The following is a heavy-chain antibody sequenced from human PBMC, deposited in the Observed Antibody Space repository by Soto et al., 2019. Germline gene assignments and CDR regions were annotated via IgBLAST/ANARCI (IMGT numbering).Heavy chain of an antibody. CDR2: IWYDGSNK. J-gene: IGHJ4*02. Sequence: QVQLVESGGGVVQPGRSLRLSCAASGFTFSSYGMHWFRQAPGKGLEWVAVIWYDGSNKYYADSVKGRFTISRDNSKNTLYLKMNRLRAEDTAVYYCARQGYYDSSGYYFDYWGQGTLVTVSS. CDR3: ARQGYYDSSGYYFDY. CDR1: GFTFSSYG. V-gene: IGHV3-33*01. D-gene: IGHD3-22*01.